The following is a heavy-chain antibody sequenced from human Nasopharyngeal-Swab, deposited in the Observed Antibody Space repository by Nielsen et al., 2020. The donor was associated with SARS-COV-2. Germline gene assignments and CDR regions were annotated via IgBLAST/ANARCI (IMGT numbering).Heavy chain of an antibody. Sequence: ASVKVSCKASGYTFTSYAMNWVRQAPGQGLEWMGWINTNTGNPTYAQGFTGRFVSSLDTSVSTAYLQISSLKAEDTAVYYCARDTRSSWYYYYGMDVWGQGTTVTVSS. J-gene: IGHJ6*02. CDR3: ARDTRSSWYYYYGMDV. V-gene: IGHV7-4-1*02. D-gene: IGHD6-13*01. CDR1: GYTFTSYA. CDR2: INTNTGNP.